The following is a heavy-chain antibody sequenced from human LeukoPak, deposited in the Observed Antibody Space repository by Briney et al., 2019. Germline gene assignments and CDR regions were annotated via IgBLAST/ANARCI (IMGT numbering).Heavy chain of an antibody. CDR3: ARGTVFGYDRFDP. Sequence: SETLSLTCAVHGGSFSGYYWSWIRQPPGKGLEWIGEINHSGSTNYNPSLKSRVTISVGTSKNQFSLKLSSVTAADTAVYYCARGTVFGYDRFDPWGQGTLVTVSS. D-gene: IGHD3-22*01. CDR2: INHSGST. V-gene: IGHV4-34*01. J-gene: IGHJ5*02. CDR1: GGSFSGYY.